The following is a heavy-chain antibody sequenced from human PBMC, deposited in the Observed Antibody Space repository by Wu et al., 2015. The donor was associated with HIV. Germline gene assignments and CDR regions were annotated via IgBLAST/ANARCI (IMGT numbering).Heavy chain of an antibody. D-gene: IGHD3-10*01. V-gene: IGHV1-69*13. Sequence: QVQLVQSGSEVKKPGSSVKVSCKVSGGTFSNFDVNWVRQAPGQGLEWMGRIHPKFDAANYAENFQGRVTISADESTTTAYMELSSLTSDDTAVYYCARDAVREGYYYLDVWGQGTMVTVSS. J-gene: IGHJ6*02. CDR2: IHPKFDAA. CDR3: ARDAVREGYYYLDV. CDR1: GGTFSNFD.